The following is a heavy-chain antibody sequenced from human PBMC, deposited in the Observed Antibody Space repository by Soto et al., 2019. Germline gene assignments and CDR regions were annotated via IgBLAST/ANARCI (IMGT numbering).Heavy chain of an antibody. J-gene: IGHJ4*02. CDR3: ATIRGGGGY. Sequence: EVQLVESGGGLIQPGGSLRLSCAVSGFTVSNNYMSWVRQAPGKGLEGVSVIYSGGYTAYGDSVKGRFTIPRDNSKTPLSFPTHGRGAGDRAVFSGATIRGGGGYWGQGTLVTVSS. V-gene: IGHV3-53*01. CDR2: IYSGGYT. CDR1: GFTVSNNY. D-gene: IGHD3-10*01.